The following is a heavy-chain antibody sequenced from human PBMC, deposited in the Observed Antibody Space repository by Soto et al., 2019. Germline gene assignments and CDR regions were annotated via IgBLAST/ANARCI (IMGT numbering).Heavy chain of an antibody. Sequence: GGSLRLSCAASGFTFSTYTVNWVRQAPGKGLEWVSSIRYNSDYKYYADSVKGRFTISRDNAKNTLFLQMASLRAEDTAVYYCERYGYDYDFWSGYPNLYYYYYMDVWGKGTTVTVSS. CDR2: IRYNSDYK. J-gene: IGHJ6*03. CDR1: GFTFSTYT. D-gene: IGHD3-3*01. CDR3: ERYGYDYDFWSGYPNLYYYYYMDV. V-gene: IGHV3-21*01.